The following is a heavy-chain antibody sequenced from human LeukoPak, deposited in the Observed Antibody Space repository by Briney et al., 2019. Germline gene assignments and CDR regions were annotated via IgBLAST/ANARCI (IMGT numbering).Heavy chain of an antibody. J-gene: IGHJ4*02. Sequence: PGGSLRLSCAASGFTFSSYAMHWVRQAPGKGLEWVAVISYDGSNKYYADSVKGRFTISRDNSKNTLYLQMNSLRAEDTAVYYCARRESIAVAIDYWGQGTLVTVSS. CDR2: ISYDGSNK. CDR3: ARRESIAVAIDY. CDR1: GFTFSSYA. D-gene: IGHD6-19*01. V-gene: IGHV3-30*04.